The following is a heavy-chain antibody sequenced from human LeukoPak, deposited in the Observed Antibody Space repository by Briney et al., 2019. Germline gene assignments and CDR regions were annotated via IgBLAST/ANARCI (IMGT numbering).Heavy chain of an antibody. CDR2: IYYSGST. D-gene: IGHD3-22*01. CDR1: GGSISSGVYY. Sequence: PSQTLSLTCTVSGGSISSGVYYWSWIRQPPGKGLEWIGYIYYSGSTYYNPSLKSRVAISVDTSKNQFSLKLSSVTAADTAVYYCAKLDSSSSDAFDIWGQGTMVTVSS. J-gene: IGHJ3*02. CDR3: AKLDSSSSDAFDI. V-gene: IGHV4-30-4*08.